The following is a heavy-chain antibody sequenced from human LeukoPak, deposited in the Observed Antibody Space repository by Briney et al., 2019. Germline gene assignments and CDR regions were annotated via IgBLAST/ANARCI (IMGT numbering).Heavy chain of an antibody. J-gene: IGHJ3*02. CDR3: AKLAPYYYDSSGYSEAFDI. CDR2: ISGSGGST. D-gene: IGHD3-22*01. CDR1: GFTFSSYA. Sequence: GGSLRLSCAASGFTFSSYAMSWVRQAPGKGLEWVSAISGSGGSTYYADSVKGRFTISRDNSKNTLYLQMNSLRAEDTAVYYCAKLAPYYYDSSGYSEAFDIWGQGTMVTVSS. V-gene: IGHV3-23*01.